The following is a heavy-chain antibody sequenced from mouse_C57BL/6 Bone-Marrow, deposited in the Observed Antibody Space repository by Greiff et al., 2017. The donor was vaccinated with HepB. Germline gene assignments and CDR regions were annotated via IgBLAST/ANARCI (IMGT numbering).Heavy chain of an antibody. CDR3: ARKGFITTVVEGFAY. V-gene: IGHV1-64*01. CDR2: IHPNSGST. Sequence: QVQLQQSGAELVKPGASVKLSCKASGYTFTSYWMHWVKQRPGQGLEWIGMIHPNSGSTNYNEKFKSKATLTVDKSSSTAYMQLSSLTSEDSAVYYCARKGFITTVVEGFAYWGQGTLVTVSA. J-gene: IGHJ3*01. CDR1: GYTFTSYW. D-gene: IGHD1-1*01.